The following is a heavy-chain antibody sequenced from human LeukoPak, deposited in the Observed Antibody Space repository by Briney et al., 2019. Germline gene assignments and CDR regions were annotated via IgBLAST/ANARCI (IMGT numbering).Heavy chain of an antibody. CDR1: GGSISSYY. CDR3: ARDTVYSSGVWFDP. CDR2: IYTSGST. Sequence: SETPSLTCTVSGGSISSYYWSWIRQPAGKGLEWIGRIYTSGSTNYNPSLKSRVTMSVDTSKNQFSLKLSSVTAADTAVYYCARDTVYSSGVWFDPWGQGTLVTVPS. J-gene: IGHJ5*02. D-gene: IGHD6-19*01. V-gene: IGHV4-4*07.